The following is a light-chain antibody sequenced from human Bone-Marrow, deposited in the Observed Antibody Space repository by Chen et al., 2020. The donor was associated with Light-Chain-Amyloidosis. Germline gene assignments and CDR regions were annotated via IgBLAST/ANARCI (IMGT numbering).Light chain of an antibody. Sequence: SALTQPASVSGSPGQSITISCIGTSSDVGGYNHVSWYQQHPGKAPKLMIYDVSNRPSVFSNRFSGSKSGNTASLTISGLQAEDEADYYCSSHTSSRTLVFGGGTKLTGL. CDR1: SSDVGGYNH. V-gene: IGLV2-14*03. CDR3: SSHTSSRTLV. J-gene: IGLJ2*01. CDR2: DVS.